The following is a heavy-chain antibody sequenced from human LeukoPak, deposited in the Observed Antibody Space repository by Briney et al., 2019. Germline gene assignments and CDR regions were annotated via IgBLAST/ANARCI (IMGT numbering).Heavy chain of an antibody. Sequence: GGSLRLSCAASEFTFSSYAMNWVRQAPGKGLEWVSGISDSGGSTYYADSVKGRFTISRDNSKNTVYLQMNSLRAEDTAVYYCARDRRGRGPNAFDIWGQGTMVTVSS. V-gene: IGHV3-23*01. J-gene: IGHJ3*02. CDR2: ISDSGGST. CDR3: ARDRRGRGPNAFDI. CDR1: EFTFSSYA. D-gene: IGHD3-10*01.